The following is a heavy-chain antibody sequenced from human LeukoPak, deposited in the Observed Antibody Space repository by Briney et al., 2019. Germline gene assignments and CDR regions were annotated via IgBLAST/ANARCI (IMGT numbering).Heavy chain of an antibody. CDR3: ARQGQQLAFGY. V-gene: IGHV4-39*01. J-gene: IGHJ4*02. CDR1: GGSISSSSYY. Sequence: PSETLSLTCTVPGGSISSSSYYWGWIRQPPGKGLEWIGSIYYRGSTYYNPSLKSRVTISVDTSKNQFSLKLSSVTAADTAVYYCARQGQQLAFGYWGQGTLVTVSS. D-gene: IGHD6-13*01. CDR2: IYYRGST.